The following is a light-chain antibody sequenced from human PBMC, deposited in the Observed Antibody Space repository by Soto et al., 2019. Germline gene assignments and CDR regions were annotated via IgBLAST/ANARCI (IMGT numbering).Light chain of an antibody. Sequence: DIQMTQSPSTLSGSVGDRVTITCRASQTISSWLAWYQQKPGKAPKLMIDKASTLKSGVPSRFSGSGSGTEFTLPSSRLQPDDFATYYCQHYNSYSEEFGQGTKVELK. CDR3: QHYNSYSEE. CDR1: QTISSW. CDR2: KAS. V-gene: IGKV1-5*03. J-gene: IGKJ1*01.